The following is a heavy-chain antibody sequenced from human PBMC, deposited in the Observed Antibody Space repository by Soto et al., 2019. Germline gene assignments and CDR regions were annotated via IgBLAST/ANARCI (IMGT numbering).Heavy chain of an antibody. V-gene: IGHV4-59*01. Sequence: PSETLSLTCTVSGGSISSYYWSWIRQPPGKGLEWIGYIYYSGSTNYNPSLKSRVTISVDTSKNQFSLKLSSVTAADTAVYYCARAAVAGDLDYWGQGTLVTVSS. CDR3: ARAAVAGDLDY. CDR2: IYYSGST. D-gene: IGHD6-19*01. CDR1: GGSISSYY. J-gene: IGHJ4*02.